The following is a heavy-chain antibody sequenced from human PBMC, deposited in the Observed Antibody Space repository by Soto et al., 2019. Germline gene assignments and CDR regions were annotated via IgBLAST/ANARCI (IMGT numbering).Heavy chain of an antibody. CDR3: ARLSSGYYPMTLDY. Sequence: SVKVSCKASGGTFSSYAISWVRQAPGQVLEWMGGIIPIFGTANYAQKFQGRVTITADESTSTAYMELSSLRSEDTAVYYCARLSSGYYPMTLDYWGQGTLVTVSS. J-gene: IGHJ4*02. CDR1: GGTFSSYA. V-gene: IGHV1-69*13. D-gene: IGHD3-22*01. CDR2: IIPIFGTA.